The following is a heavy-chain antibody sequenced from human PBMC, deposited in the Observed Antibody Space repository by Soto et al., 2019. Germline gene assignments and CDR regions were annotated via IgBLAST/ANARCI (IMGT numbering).Heavy chain of an antibody. V-gene: IGHV3-33*08. CDR3: AAGEPLDY. D-gene: IGHD3-10*01. Sequence: GGSLRLSCVASGFTFENYAMSWVRQAPGKGLEWVAIIWYDGSNKYYADSVKGRFTISRDNSKNTVYLQMNSLRAEDTAIYYCAAGEPLDYRGQGTLVTVSS. CDR1: GFTFENYA. J-gene: IGHJ4*02. CDR2: IWYDGSNK.